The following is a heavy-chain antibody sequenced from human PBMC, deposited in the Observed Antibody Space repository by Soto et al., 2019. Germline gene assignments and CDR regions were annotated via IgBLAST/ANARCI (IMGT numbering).Heavy chain of an antibody. CDR3: AREIADSSGYYYVGADWFDP. Sequence: SETLSLTSTVSGGSISSGDYYWSWIRQPPGKGLEWIGYIYYSGSTYYNPSLKSRVTISVDTSKNQFSLKLSSVTAADTAVYYCAREIADSSGYYYVGADWFDPWGQGTMVTVSS. D-gene: IGHD3-22*01. V-gene: IGHV4-30-4*01. CDR1: GGSISSGDYY. CDR2: IYYSGST. J-gene: IGHJ5*02.